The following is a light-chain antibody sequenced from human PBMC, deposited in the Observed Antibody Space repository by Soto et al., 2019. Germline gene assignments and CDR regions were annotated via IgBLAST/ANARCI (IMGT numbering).Light chain of an antibody. CDR3: SSYTSSSTPYV. V-gene: IGLV2-14*01. Sequence: QSVLTQPASVSGSPGQSITISCTGTSSDVGGYNYVSWYQQHPGKAPKLMIYEVSNRPSGVSNRFSGSKSGNTASLTISGVQAEDEADYYCSSYTSSSTPYVFGTVTQLTVL. J-gene: IGLJ1*01. CDR2: EVS. CDR1: SSDVGGYNY.